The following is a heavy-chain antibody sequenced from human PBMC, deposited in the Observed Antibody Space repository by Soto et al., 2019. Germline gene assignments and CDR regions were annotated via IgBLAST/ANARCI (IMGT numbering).Heavy chain of an antibody. V-gene: IGHV1-18*01. CDR2: ISAYNGNT. CDR3: ARSKQQRHFDY. Sequence: SVKVSYKASPYTFTSYGISWVRQAPGQGLEWMGWISAYNGNTNYAQKLQGRVTMTTDTSTSTAYMELRSLRSDDTAVYYCARSKQQRHFDYWGQGTLVTVYS. CDR1: PYTFTSYG. D-gene: IGHD6-13*01. J-gene: IGHJ4*02.